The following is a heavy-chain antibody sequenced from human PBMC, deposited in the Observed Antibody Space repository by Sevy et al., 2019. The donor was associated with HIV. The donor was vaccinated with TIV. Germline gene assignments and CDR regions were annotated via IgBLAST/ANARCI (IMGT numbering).Heavy chain of an antibody. V-gene: IGHV1-24*01. CDR1: GYRLSELS. CDR2: FDPEDGEI. J-gene: IGHJ4*02. Sequence: ASVKVSCKIFGYRLSELSMHWVRQAPGKGLEWMGRFDPEDGEIIYAQKFQGRVTVTEDTSTDTAYMELSRLRSEDTAVYYCATGREYYDENSGYFDYWGPGTLVTVSS. D-gene: IGHD3-22*01. CDR3: ATGREYYDENSGYFDY.